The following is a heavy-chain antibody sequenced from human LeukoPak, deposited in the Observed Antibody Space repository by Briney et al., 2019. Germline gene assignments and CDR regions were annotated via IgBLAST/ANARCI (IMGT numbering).Heavy chain of an antibody. J-gene: IGHJ4*02. V-gene: IGHV4-59*08. Sequence: SETLSLTCTVSGGSISDYYWSWIRQPPGRGLEWIGYIYYSGITNYNPSLKTRVTILVDTSKNQSSLKLSSVTAADTAVYYCARWGSNMAREKGDHWGQGTLVTVSS. CDR3: ARWGSNMAREKGDH. D-gene: IGHD3-10*01. CDR2: IYYSGIT. CDR1: GGSISDYY.